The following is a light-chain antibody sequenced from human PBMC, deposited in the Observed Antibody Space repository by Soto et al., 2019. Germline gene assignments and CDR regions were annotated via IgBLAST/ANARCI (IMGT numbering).Light chain of an antibody. V-gene: IGKV3D-15*01. Sequence: EIVMTQSPGTLSVSPGERATLSCRVSQSVSINLAWYQQKPGQAPRLLIYDASTRATGIPARFSGSGSGTEFTLTISSLQSKDFAVYYCQQRNNWPPITFGQGTRLEIK. CDR1: QSVSIN. CDR2: DAS. J-gene: IGKJ5*01. CDR3: QQRNNWPPIT.